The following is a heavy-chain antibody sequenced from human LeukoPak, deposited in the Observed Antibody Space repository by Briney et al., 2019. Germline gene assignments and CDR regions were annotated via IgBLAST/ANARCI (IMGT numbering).Heavy chain of an antibody. CDR2: IYYGGST. CDR3: ARGGNSSFQTYCYYYYGMDV. CDR1: GGSISSYY. D-gene: IGHD6-13*01. J-gene: IGHJ6*02. V-gene: IGHV4-59*01. Sequence: SETLSLTCTVSGGSISSYYWSWIRQPPGKGLEWIGYIYYGGSTNYNPSLKSRVTISVDTSKNQFSLKLSSVTAADTAVYYCARGGNSSFQTYCYYYYGMDVWGQGTTVTVSS.